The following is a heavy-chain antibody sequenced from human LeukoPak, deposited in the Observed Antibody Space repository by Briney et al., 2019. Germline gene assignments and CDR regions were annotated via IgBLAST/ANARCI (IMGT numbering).Heavy chain of an antibody. CDR3: ARVSSYYDSSGYSLYYFDY. V-gene: IGHV4-59*01. CDR2: IYYSGST. D-gene: IGHD3-22*01. J-gene: IGHJ4*02. CDR1: GGSISSYY. Sequence: SETLSLTCTVSGGSISSYYWSWIRQPPGEGLEWIGYIYYSGSTNYNPSLKSRVTISVDTSKNQFSLKLSSVTAADTAVYYCARVSSYYDSSGYSLYYFDYWGQGTLVTVSS.